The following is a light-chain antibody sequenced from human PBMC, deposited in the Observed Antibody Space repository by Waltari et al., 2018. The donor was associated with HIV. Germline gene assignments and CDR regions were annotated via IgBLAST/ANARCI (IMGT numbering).Light chain of an antibody. CDR2: EVT. Sequence: HSALTQPASVSGPPGQSITISCAGTSSDVGDYDYVSWYHHPPGHAPKLVIYEVTNRPLGVSERFSGSKSGNTASLTISYLLTEDEGFYYCASFTSNTWVFGGGTEVTVL. J-gene: IGLJ3*02. CDR1: SSDVGDYDY. V-gene: IGLV2-14*01. CDR3: ASFTSNTWV.